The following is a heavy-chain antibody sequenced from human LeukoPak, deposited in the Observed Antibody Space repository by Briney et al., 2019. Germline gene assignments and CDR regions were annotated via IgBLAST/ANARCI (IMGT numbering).Heavy chain of an antibody. CDR1: GGSISSGGYY. CDR3: AGAFYYTDADALSSGSLDY. CDR2: IYYSGST. J-gene: IGHJ4*02. Sequence: PSQTLSLTCTVSGGSISSGGYYWSWIRQHPGKGLEWIGYIYYSGSTYYNPSLKSRVTISVDTSKNQFSLKLSSVTAADTAVCYCAGAFYYTDADALSSGSLDYWGQGTLVTVSS. V-gene: IGHV4-31*03. D-gene: IGHD3-10*01.